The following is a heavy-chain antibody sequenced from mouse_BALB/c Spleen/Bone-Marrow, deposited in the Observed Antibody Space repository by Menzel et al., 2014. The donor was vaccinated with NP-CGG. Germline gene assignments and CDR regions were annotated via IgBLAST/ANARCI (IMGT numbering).Heavy chain of an antibody. CDR2: IWAGGST. J-gene: IGHJ3*01. CDR3: ARAAYRYDVTWFAY. Sequence: VNVVESGPGLVAPSQSLSITCTVSGFSLTSYGVHWVRQPPGKGLEWLGVIWAGGSTNYNSALMSRLSISKDNSKSQVFLKMNSLQTDDTAMYYCARAAYRYDVTWFAYWGQGTLVTVSA. D-gene: IGHD2-14*01. V-gene: IGHV2-9*02. CDR1: GFSLTSYG.